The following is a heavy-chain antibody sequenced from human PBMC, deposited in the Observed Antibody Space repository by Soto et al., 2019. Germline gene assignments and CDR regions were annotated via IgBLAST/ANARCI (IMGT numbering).Heavy chain of an antibody. J-gene: IGHJ4*02. D-gene: IGHD5-18*01. CDR1: GGSISSGGYY. CDR3: ARSGYSYGPNPLLY. V-gene: IGHV4-31*03. CDR2: IYYSGST. Sequence: PSETLSLTCTVSGGSISSGGYYWTWIRQHPGKGLEWIGYIYYSGSTYYKTSLKSRITISVDRSKNQLTLKLSTVTAADTAVYYCARSGYSYGPNPLLYWGQG.